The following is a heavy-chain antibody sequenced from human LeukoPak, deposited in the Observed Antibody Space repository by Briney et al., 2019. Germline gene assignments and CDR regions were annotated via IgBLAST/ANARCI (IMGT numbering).Heavy chain of an antibody. D-gene: IGHD3-10*01. V-gene: IGHV1-18*01. Sequence: ASVKLSCKASGYTFTSYGISWVRQAPGQGLEWMGWISPYNSNTYYAQNLQGRVTMTTDTSTSTTYMELRSLRSDDTAVYFCATEGKMIRGVYTDYWGQGTLVTVSS. J-gene: IGHJ4*02. CDR3: ATEGKMIRGVYTDY. CDR1: GYTFTSYG. CDR2: ISPYNSNT.